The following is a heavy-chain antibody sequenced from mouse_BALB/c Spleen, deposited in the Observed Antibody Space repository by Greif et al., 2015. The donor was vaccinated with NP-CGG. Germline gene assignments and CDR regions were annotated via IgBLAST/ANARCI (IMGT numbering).Heavy chain of an antibody. V-gene: IGHV5-17*02. CDR2: ISSGSSTI. CDR3: ARSEVRIYFDY. CDR1: GFTFSSFG. Sequence: EVKLVESGGGLVQPGGSRKLSCAASGFTFSSFGMHWVRQAPEKGLEWVAYISSGSSTIYYADTVKGRFTISRDNPKNTLFLQMTSLRSEDTAMYYCARSEVRIYFDYWGQGTTLTVSS. J-gene: IGHJ2*01. D-gene: IGHD2-14*01.